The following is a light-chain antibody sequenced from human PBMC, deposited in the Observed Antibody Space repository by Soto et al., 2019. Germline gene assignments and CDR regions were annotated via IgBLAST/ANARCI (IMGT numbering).Light chain of an antibody. V-gene: IGKV1-5*03. CDR3: QHYNSYSEA. J-gene: IGKJ1*01. CDR2: KAS. CDR1: QTISSW. Sequence: DFQMTQSRSTRSACVGSKDTMTGGASQTISSWLAWYQQKPGKAPKLLIYKASTLKSGAPSRFSGSGSETEFTLTISSLQPDDFATYYCQHYNSYSEAFGQGTKVDIK.